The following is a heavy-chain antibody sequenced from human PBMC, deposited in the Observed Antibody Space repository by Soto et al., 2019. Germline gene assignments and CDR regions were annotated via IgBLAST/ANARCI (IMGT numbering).Heavy chain of an antibody. D-gene: IGHD3-22*01. CDR1: GFTVSSNY. J-gene: IGHJ5*02. CDR3: ARDRPNYYDSSGWDNWFDP. Sequence: GGSLRLSCAASGFTVSSNYMSWVRQAPGKGLEWVSVIYSGGSTYYADSVKGRFTISRDNSKNTLYPQMNSLRAEDTAVYYCARDRPNYYDSSGWDNWFDPWGQGTLVTVSS. CDR2: IYSGGST. V-gene: IGHV3-53*01.